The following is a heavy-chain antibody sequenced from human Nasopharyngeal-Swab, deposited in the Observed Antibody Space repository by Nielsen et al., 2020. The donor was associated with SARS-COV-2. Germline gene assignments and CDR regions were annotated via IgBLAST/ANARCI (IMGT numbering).Heavy chain of an antibody. J-gene: IGHJ4*02. CDR2: ISSSSRTT. V-gene: IGHV3-48*02. D-gene: IGHD3-22*01. Sequence: GESLKISCAASGFTFSSYSMNWVRQAPGKGLEWVSYISSSSRTTYYADSVKGRFTISRDNAKNSLYLQLNSLRDEDTAVYYCARDAEGVTYYYDSSGYYDYWGQGTLVTVSS. CDR3: ARDAEGVTYYYDSSGYYDY. CDR1: GFTFSSYS.